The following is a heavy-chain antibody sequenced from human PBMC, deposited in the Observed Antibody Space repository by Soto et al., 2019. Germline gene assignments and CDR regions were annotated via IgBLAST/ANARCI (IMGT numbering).Heavy chain of an antibody. CDR1: GGSISSSSYY. V-gene: IGHV4-39*01. D-gene: IGHD2-15*01. CDR2: IYYSGST. CDR3: ARQGTEYCSGGSCYPYAFDI. Sequence: QLQLQESGPGLVKPSETLSLTCTVSGGSISSSSYYWGWIRQPPGKGLEWIGSIYYSGSTYYNPSLKSRVTIAVDTSKNQFSLKRSSVTAADTAVYYCARQGTEYCSGGSCYPYAFDIWGQGTMVTVSS. J-gene: IGHJ3*02.